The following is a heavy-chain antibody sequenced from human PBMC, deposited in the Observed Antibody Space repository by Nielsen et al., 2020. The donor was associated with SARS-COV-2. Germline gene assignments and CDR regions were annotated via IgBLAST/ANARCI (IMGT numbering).Heavy chain of an antibody. D-gene: IGHD6-19*01. CDR3: ARGASGWSSESYPGAFDI. CDR1: GGSISSDIYS. CDR2: MYYSGST. V-gene: IGHV4-30-2*01. Sequence: SETLSLTCAVSGGSISSDIYSWSWVRQPPGKGLEWIGYMYYSGSTYYNPSLESRVTISVDRSKSQFSLRLTSVTAADTAVYFCARGASGWSSESYPGAFDIWGQGKMVTVSS. J-gene: IGHJ3*02.